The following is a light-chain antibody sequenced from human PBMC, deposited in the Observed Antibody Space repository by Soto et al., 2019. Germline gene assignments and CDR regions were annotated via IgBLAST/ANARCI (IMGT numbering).Light chain of an antibody. CDR3: QSYDSRLRSYV. CDR1: SSDIGARYD. J-gene: IGLJ1*01. CDR2: FNI. Sequence: QLVLTQPPSVSGAPGQRVTISCTGSSSDIGARYDVHWYQQLPGAAPKLLIYFNINRPSGVPDRFSGSKSGTSASLAITGLQAEDEADYYCQSYDSRLRSYVFGTGTKLTVL. V-gene: IGLV1-40*01.